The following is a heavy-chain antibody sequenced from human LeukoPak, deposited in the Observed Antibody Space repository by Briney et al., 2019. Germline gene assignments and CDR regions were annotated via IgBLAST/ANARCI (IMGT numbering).Heavy chain of an antibody. V-gene: IGHV4-39*07. D-gene: IGHD4-17*01. Sequence: SETLSLTCNVSGGSISSTSYYWGWIRQPPGKGLEWLGNVYYTGATYYNPSLKSRVTISVDTSNNQFSLRLSSVTAADTAIYYCARDRRLTVTTEDGMDVWGQGTTVTVSS. CDR1: GGSISSTSYY. CDR3: ARDRRLTVTTEDGMDV. J-gene: IGHJ6*02. CDR2: VYYTGAT.